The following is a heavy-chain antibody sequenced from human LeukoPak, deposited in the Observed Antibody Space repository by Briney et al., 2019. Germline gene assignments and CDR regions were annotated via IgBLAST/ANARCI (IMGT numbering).Heavy chain of an antibody. D-gene: IGHD3-10*01. CDR3: VREGSGSTHYMDV. Sequence: GGSLRLSCAASGFTFRSYWMSWVRQAPGKGLEWVANIKQDGSEKYYVDSVKGRFTISRDNAKNSLFLQMDSLRVEDTAVYYCVREGSGSTHYMDVWGKGTTVTVSS. CDR2: IKQDGSEK. J-gene: IGHJ6*03. V-gene: IGHV3-7*01. CDR1: GFTFRSYW.